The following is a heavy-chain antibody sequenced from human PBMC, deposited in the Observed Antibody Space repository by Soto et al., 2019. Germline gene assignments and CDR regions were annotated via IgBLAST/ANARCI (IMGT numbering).Heavy chain of an antibody. CDR1: GYIFTNYA. D-gene: IGHD3-10*01. V-gene: IGHV1-3*01. J-gene: IGHJ4*02. CDR2: INAGDGNT. CDR3: ARGSVSFDS. Sequence: QVHLVQSGAEVKKPGASVNVSCKASGYIFTNYAIHWVRQAPGQRLEWMGRINAGDGNTRYSQNFQDRVTITRDTSASTAYMQLSSLTSEDSTLYLCARGSVSFDSWGQGTLVTVSS.